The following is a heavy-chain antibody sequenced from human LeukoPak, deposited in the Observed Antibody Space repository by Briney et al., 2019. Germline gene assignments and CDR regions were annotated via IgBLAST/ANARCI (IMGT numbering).Heavy chain of an antibody. V-gene: IGHV4-31*03. CDR2: IYYSEST. J-gene: IGHJ5*02. CDR3: ARDSGNNWFDP. D-gene: IGHD1-26*01. Sequence: SETLSLTCTVSGGSISSGGYYWSWIRQHPGKGLEWIGYIYYSESTYYNPSLKSRVTISVDTSKIQFSLKLSSVTAADTAVEYCARDSGNNWFDPWGQGTLVTVSS. CDR1: GGSISSGGYY.